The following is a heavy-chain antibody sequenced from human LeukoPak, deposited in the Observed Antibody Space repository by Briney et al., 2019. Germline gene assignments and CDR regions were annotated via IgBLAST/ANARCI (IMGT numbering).Heavy chain of an antibody. V-gene: IGHV1-2*02. CDR1: GYTFTGYY. CDR2: INPNSGGT. Sequence: ASVKVSCKASGYTFTGYYIHWIRQAPGQGLEWMGWINPNSGGTNYAQKFQGRVTMTRDTSISTAYMELSGLRSDDTAVYYCARVLYGDHFDSWGQATLVTVSP. J-gene: IGHJ4*02. CDR3: ARVLYGDHFDS. D-gene: IGHD4-17*01.